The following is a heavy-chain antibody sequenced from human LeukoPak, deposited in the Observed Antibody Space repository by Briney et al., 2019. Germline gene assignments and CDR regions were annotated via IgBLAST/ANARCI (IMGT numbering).Heavy chain of an antibody. Sequence: GGSLSLSCAASGFTFSSYAMSWVRQAPGGGLEWVSAISGSGGSTYYADSVEGRFTISRDNSKNTLYQQMNSLRAEDTAVYYCAKDSCSSTSCRGYFDYWGQGTLVTVSS. CDR2: ISGSGGST. J-gene: IGHJ4*02. CDR1: GFTFSSYA. D-gene: IGHD2-2*01. CDR3: AKDSCSSTSCRGYFDY. V-gene: IGHV3-23*01.